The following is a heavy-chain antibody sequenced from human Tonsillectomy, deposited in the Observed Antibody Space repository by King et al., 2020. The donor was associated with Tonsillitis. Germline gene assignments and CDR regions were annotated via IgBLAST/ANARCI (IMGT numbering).Heavy chain of an antibody. CDR1: GFTFSNYA. CDR2: NSGSGGSP. J-gene: IGHJ6*02. V-gene: IGHV3-23*04. D-gene: IGHD2-2*02. Sequence: VQLVESGGGLVQPGGSLRLSCAASGFTFSNYAMSWVRQAPGKGLEWGSANSGSGGSPYYADSVKGRFAISRDNSKNTLYLQMNSLRAEDTAVYYCAKGGDCSSTSCYKGGMDVWGQGTTVTVSS. CDR3: AKGGDCSSTSCYKGGMDV.